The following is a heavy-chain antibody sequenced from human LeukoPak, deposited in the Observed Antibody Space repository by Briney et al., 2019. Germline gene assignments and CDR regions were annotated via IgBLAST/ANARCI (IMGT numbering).Heavy chain of an antibody. Sequence: PGASLRLSCAASGFTFSSYAMSWVRQAPGKGLEWVSAISGSGGSTYYADSVKGRFTISRDNSKNTLYLQMNSLRAEDTAVYYCAKDRWYGDYLSGADYYGMDVWGQGTTVTVSS. V-gene: IGHV3-23*01. CDR2: ISGSGGST. CDR1: GFTFSSYA. J-gene: IGHJ6*02. CDR3: AKDRWYGDYLSGADYYGMDV. D-gene: IGHD4-17*01.